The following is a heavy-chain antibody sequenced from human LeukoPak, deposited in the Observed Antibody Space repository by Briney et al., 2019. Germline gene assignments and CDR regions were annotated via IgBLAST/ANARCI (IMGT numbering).Heavy chain of an antibody. J-gene: IGHJ5*02. V-gene: IGHV4-38-2*02. D-gene: IGHD1-26*01. CDR1: GYSISSGYY. CDR3: ARDRRVGAEGIDP. CDR2: NYHSGST. Sequence: SETLSLTCAVSGYSISSGYYWGWIRQPPGKGLGWIGSNYHSGSTYYNPSLKSRVTISVDTSKNQFSLKLSSVTAADTAVYYCARDRRVGAEGIDPWGQGTLVTVSS.